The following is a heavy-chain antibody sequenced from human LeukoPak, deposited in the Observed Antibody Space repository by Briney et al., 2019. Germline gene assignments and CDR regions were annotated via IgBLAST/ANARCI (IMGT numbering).Heavy chain of an antibody. J-gene: IGHJ4*02. D-gene: IGHD3-22*01. V-gene: IGHV1-2*02. CDR2: INPNSGGT. CDR3: ASIHENYYDSSGYRTTNSY. Sequence: ASVKVSCKASGYTFTGYYMHWVRQAPGQGLEWMGWINPNSGGTNYAQKFQGRVTMTRDTSISTAYMELSRLRSDDTVVYYCASIHENYYDSSGYRTTNSYWGQGTLVTVSS. CDR1: GYTFTGYY.